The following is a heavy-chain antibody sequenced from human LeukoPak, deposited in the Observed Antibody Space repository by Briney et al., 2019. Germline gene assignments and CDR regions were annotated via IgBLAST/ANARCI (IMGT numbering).Heavy chain of an antibody. CDR3: ARLYGDYRQYFLDS. V-gene: IGHV1-18*01. CDR1: GYTFISYD. Sequence: ASVKVSCKTSGYTFISYDINWVRQAPGQGLEWMGWIRTFSGNTKFPQKFQDRVTMTADASTSTAYMELRSLRSDDTAIYYCARLYGDYRQYFLDSWGQGTLVTVSS. D-gene: IGHD4-17*01. CDR2: IRTFSGNT. J-gene: IGHJ5*01.